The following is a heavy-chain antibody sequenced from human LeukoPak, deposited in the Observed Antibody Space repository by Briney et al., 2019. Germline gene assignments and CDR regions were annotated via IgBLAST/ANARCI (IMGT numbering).Heavy chain of an antibody. CDR2: INSDGSST. V-gene: IGHV3-74*01. J-gene: IGHJ4*02. CDR1: GVTFSSHW. Sequence: GGSLRLSCAASGVTFSSHWMHWVRQAPGKGLVWVSRINSDGSSTSYADSVKGRFTISRDNAKNTLYLQMNSLRAEDTAVYYCARGPPYGSGSYYPGDYWGQGTLVTVSS. D-gene: IGHD3-10*01. CDR3: ARGPPYGSGSYYPGDY.